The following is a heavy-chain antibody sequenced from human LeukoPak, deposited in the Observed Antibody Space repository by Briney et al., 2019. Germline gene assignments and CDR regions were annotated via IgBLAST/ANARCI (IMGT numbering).Heavy chain of an antibody. CDR2: ITTNGRNT. D-gene: IGHD4/OR15-4a*01. V-gene: IGHV3-64D*06. CDR1: GFTFSASA. Sequence: GRSLRLSCSASGFTFSASAMHWVRQAPGKVPQFVSAITTNGRNTYHADSVKGRFTISRDNSKSTLDLQMRSLRAEDTAAYYCVRDLTWGQGTLVTVSS. CDR3: VRDLT. J-gene: IGHJ4*02.